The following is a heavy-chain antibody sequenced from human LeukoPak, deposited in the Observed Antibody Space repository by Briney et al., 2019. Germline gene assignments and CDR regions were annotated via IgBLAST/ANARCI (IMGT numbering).Heavy chain of an antibody. Sequence: GGSLRLSCAASGFTFSSYWMSWVRLAPGKGLEWVANIKGDGSEKWYADSVKGRFTISRDNAQNSVHLQMNSLRAEDTAVYHCARDEYRSRWLHPWGQGTLVTVTS. CDR2: IKGDGSEK. CDR1: GFTFSSYW. V-gene: IGHV3-7*01. J-gene: IGHJ5*02. D-gene: IGHD5-24*01. CDR3: ARDEYRSRWLHP.